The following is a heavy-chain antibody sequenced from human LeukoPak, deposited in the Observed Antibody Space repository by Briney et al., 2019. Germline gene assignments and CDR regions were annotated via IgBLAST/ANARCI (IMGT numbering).Heavy chain of an antibody. CDR2: ISSSGSTI. Sequence: GGSLRLSCAASGFTFSDYYMSWIRQAPGKGLEWVSYISSSGSTICYADSVKGRFTISRDNAKNSLYLQMNSLRAEDTAVYYCARDATRLYGDYGDAFDIWGQGTMVTVSS. CDR3: ARDATRLYGDYGDAFDI. J-gene: IGHJ3*02. D-gene: IGHD4-17*01. V-gene: IGHV3-11*01. CDR1: GFTFSDYY.